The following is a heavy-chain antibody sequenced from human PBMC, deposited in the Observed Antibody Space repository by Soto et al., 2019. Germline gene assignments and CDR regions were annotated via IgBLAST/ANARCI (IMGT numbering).Heavy chain of an antibody. CDR3: AKLNLPTIVGPTLRYFEH. Sequence: PGGSLILSCVPSGFNFDYYSMHWVRQAPGKGLEWVSGITWNSGDIGYADSVEGRFTISRDNAKNSLYLQMNSLRAEDTALYYCAKLNLPTIVGPTLRYFEHWGQGTAVTVSS. CDR2: ITWNSGDI. D-gene: IGHD1-26*01. V-gene: IGHV3-9*01. CDR1: GFNFDYYS. J-gene: IGHJ1*01.